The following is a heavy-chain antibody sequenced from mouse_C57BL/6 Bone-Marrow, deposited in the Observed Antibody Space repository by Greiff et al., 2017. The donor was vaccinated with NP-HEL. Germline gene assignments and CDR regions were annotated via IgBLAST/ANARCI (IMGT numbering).Heavy chain of an antibody. D-gene: IGHD2-4*01. CDR3: ARGLYYDHWYFDV. Sequence: VQLQQPGTELVKPGASVKLSCKASGYTFTSYWMHWVKQRPGQGLEWIGNINPSNGGTNYNEKFKSKATLTVDKSSSTAYMQLSSLTSEDSAVYYCARGLYYDHWYFDVWGTGTTVTVSS. CDR1: GYTFTSYW. V-gene: IGHV1-53*01. J-gene: IGHJ1*03. CDR2: INPSNGGT.